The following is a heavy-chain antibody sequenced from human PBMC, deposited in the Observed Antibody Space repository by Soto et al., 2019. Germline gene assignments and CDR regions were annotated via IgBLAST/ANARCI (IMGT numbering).Heavy chain of an antibody. CDR1: GVTFSDYW. CDR2: IKGDGSEI. Sequence: GGSLRLYCVASGVTFSDYWMIWVRQAPGKGLEWVANIKGDGSEIYYVDSVKGRFTISRDNTKNSLYLQMNSLRADDTAVYYCVYAMDVWGQGTTVPVSS. J-gene: IGHJ6*02. CDR3: VYAMDV. V-gene: IGHV3-7*03.